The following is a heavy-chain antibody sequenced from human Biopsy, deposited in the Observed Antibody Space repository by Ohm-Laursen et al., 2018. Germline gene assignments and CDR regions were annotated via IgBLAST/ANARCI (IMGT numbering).Heavy chain of an antibody. V-gene: IGHV4-59*01. CDR3: ARLTGDLSY. Sequence: SVTLSLTCTVSGGSIKSYYWNWMRQSPGKGREWIGFIYYTGHNNYNPSLKSRATISVDTSKNQFSLKVIPVTAADTAVYYCARLTGDLSYWGQGILVTVSS. CDR1: GGSIKSYY. J-gene: IGHJ4*02. CDR2: IYYTGHN. D-gene: IGHD7-27*01.